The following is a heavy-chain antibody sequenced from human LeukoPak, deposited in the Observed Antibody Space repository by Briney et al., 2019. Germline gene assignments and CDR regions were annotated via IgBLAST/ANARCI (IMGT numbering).Heavy chain of an antibody. CDR1: GYTFTGYY. D-gene: IGHD6-6*01. Sequence: ASVKVSCKASGYTFTGYYMHWVRQAPGQGLEWMGWINPNSGGTNYAQKFQGRVTMTGDTSISTAYMELSRLRSDDTAVYYCAGQFTSSSGAPDYWGQGTLVTVSS. J-gene: IGHJ4*02. V-gene: IGHV1-2*02. CDR2: INPNSGGT. CDR3: AGQFTSSSGAPDY.